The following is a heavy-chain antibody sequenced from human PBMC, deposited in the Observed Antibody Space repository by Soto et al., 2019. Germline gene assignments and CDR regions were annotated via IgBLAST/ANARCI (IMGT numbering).Heavy chain of an antibody. J-gene: IGHJ4*02. CDR2: INGDGSST. CDR3: ARGARNFYDFDY. V-gene: IGHV3-74*01. D-gene: IGHD4-17*01. CDR1: GFTFSSYW. Sequence: EVQLVESGGGLVQPGGSQRFSCAASGFTFSSYWMHWVRQAPGKGLVWVSRINGDGSSTNYADSVKGQFTISRDNDKNTLYLQMNSLRAEDTAVYYCARGARNFYDFDYWGQGALVIVSS.